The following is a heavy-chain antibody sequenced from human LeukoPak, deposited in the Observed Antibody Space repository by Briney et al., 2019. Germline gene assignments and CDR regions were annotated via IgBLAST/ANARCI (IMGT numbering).Heavy chain of an antibody. J-gene: IGHJ4*02. CDR3: ARSEGDLRPFDY. CDR1: GGSFSGYY. CDR2: IYYSGST. D-gene: IGHD2-21*02. Sequence: PSETLSLTCAVYGGSFSGYYWSWIRQPPGRGLEWIGYIYYSGSTYYNPSLKSRVTISVDTSKNQFSLKLSSVTAADTAVYYCARSEGDLRPFDYWGQGTLVTVSS. V-gene: IGHV4-34*09.